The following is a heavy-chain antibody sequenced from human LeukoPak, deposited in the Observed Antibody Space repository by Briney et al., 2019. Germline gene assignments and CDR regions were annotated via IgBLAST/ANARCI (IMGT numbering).Heavy chain of an antibody. Sequence: GESLKISCKGSGYSFTSYWIGWVSQMPGKGLEWMGIIYPGDSDTRYSPSFQGQVTISDDKSISTAYLQWSSLKASDTVMYYCARRYPVYCSGGSCYGAILDYWGQGTLVTVSS. D-gene: IGHD2-15*01. CDR1: GYSFTSYW. CDR2: IYPGDSDT. J-gene: IGHJ4*02. V-gene: IGHV5-51*01. CDR3: ARRYPVYCSGGSCYGAILDY.